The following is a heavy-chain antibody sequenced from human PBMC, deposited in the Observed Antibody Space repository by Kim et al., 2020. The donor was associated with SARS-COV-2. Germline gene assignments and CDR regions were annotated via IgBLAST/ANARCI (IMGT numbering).Heavy chain of an antibody. CDR3: ARHRRCSGGSCYFFDY. Sequence: LKSRVTISVDTSKHQFSLKLSSVTAADTAVYYCARHRRCSGGSCYFFDYWGQGTLVTVSS. J-gene: IGHJ4*02. V-gene: IGHV4-61*07. D-gene: IGHD2-15*01.